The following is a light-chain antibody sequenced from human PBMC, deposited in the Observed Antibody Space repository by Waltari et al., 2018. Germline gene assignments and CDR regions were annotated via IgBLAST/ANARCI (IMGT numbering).Light chain of an antibody. J-gene: IGLJ3*02. CDR1: SSDVGGYDS. CDR3: SSYTSSSSWV. CDR2: GVR. Sequence: QSALTQPASVSGSPGQSITISCTGTSSDVGGYDSVSWYQQHPGKAPKLMIYGVRNRPSGVSSRFSGSKSANTASLTISGLQAEDEADYYCSSYTSSSSWVFGGGTKLTVL. V-gene: IGLV2-14*01.